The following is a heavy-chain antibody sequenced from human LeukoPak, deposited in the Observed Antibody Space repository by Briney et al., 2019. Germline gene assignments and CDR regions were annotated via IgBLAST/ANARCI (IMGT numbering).Heavy chain of an antibody. CDR1: GFTFSSYA. CDR3: AKDQELLWFGELLHGMDV. Sequence: PGGALRLSCAASGFTFSSYAMSWVPQAPGKGLEWVSAISGSGGSTYYADSVKGRFTISRDNSKNTLYLQMNSLRAEDTAVYYCAKDQELLWFGELLHGMDVWGKGTTVTVSS. V-gene: IGHV3-23*01. CDR2: ISGSGGST. J-gene: IGHJ6*04. D-gene: IGHD3-10*01.